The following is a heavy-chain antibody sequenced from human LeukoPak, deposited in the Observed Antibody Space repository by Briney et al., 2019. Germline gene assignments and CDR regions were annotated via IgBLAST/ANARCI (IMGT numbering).Heavy chain of an antibody. CDR3: ARDFQGYSGSYLDY. D-gene: IGHD1-26*01. CDR1: GYTFTNYG. Sequence: ASVKVSCKASGYTFTNYGITWVRQAPGQGLEWMGWISPNDGETTYSQKFQGRVTMTTDTSTTTAYMEVRTLRSDDTGVYYCARDFQGYSGSYLDYWGQGTLVTVSS. CDR2: ISPNDGET. V-gene: IGHV1-18*01. J-gene: IGHJ4*02.